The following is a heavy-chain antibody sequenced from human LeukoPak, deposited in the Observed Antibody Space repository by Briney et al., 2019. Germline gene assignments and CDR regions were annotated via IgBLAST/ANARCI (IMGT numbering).Heavy chain of an antibody. Sequence: GGSLRLSCAASGFTFSSYAMHWVRQAPGKGLEWVAVISYDGSNKYYADSVKGRFTISRDNSKNTLYLQMNSLRAEDTAVYYCAKLLYYYDSSQPYWGQGTLVTVSS. J-gene: IGHJ4*02. CDR2: ISYDGSNK. V-gene: IGHV3-30*04. D-gene: IGHD3-22*01. CDR1: GFTFSSYA. CDR3: AKLLYYYDSSQPY.